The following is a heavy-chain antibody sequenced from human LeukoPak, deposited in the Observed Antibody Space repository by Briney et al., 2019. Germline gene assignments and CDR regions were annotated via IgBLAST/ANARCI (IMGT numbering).Heavy chain of an antibody. J-gene: IGHJ4*02. D-gene: IGHD6-6*01. Sequence: SETLSLTCTVSGGSISSGGYYWSWIRQPPGKGLEWIGYIYHSGSTYYNPSLKSRVTISVDRSKNQFSLKLSSVTAADTAVYYCARARTARHFDYWGQGTLVTVSS. CDR2: IYHSGST. CDR3: ARARTARHFDY. CDR1: GGSISSGGYY. V-gene: IGHV4-30-2*01.